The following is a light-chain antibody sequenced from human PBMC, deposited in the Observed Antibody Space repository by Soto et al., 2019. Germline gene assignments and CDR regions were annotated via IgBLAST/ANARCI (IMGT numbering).Light chain of an antibody. CDR3: QQYNNSPLT. V-gene: IGKV1-5*03. Sequence: DIPMTQSPSTLSASVGDRVTITCRASQSISTWLAWYQQKPGKAPKLLIYKTSSLESGVPSRFSGSGSGTQFTLTISSLQPDDFATYYCQQYNNSPLTFGGGTKVEIK. CDR2: KTS. CDR1: QSISTW. J-gene: IGKJ4*01.